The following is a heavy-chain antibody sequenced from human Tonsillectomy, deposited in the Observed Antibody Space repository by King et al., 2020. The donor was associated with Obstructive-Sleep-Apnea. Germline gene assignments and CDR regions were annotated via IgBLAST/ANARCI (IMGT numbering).Heavy chain of an antibody. CDR1: GFKFSVYA. J-gene: IGHJ4*02. D-gene: IGHD3-10*01. Sequence: VQLLDSGGGLVEPGGSLRLSCAASGFKFSVYAMSWVRLAPGKGLEWVTGITYNGETTYYADSVRGRFIISRDNSRDTVNLHMNNLKPEDTALYYCARDKRLGETLDYWGQGTLVTVFS. CDR3: ARDKRLGETLDY. CDR2: ITYNGETT. V-gene: IGHV3-23*01.